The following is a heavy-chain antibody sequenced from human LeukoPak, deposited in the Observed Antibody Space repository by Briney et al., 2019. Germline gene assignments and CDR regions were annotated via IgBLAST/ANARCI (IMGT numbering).Heavy chain of an antibody. CDR3: ATGELLGYSSSWYPISWFDP. D-gene: IGHD6-13*01. V-gene: IGHV1-24*01. J-gene: IGHJ5*02. Sequence: GASVKVSFKVSGYTLTELSMHWVRQAPGKGLEWMGGFDPEDGETIYAQKFQGRVTMTEDTSTDTAYMELSSLRSEDTAVYYCATGELLGYSSSWYPISWFDPWGQGTLVTVSS. CDR1: GYTLTELS. CDR2: FDPEDGET.